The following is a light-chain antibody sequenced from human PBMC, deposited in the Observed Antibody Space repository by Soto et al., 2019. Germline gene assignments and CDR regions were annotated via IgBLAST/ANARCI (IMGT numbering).Light chain of an antibody. Sequence: EIVVTQSPGTLSLYPGERATLSCRASQSASSNYLAWYQQQTGQAPRLLIHGASSKDTGNPDRFSGSGSGTQFTLTISRLEPQDYAVYYYHQYGNSPSYTFGQGTKVEIK. CDR1: QSASSNY. V-gene: IGKV3-20*01. J-gene: IGKJ2*01. CDR2: GAS. CDR3: HQYGNSPSYT.